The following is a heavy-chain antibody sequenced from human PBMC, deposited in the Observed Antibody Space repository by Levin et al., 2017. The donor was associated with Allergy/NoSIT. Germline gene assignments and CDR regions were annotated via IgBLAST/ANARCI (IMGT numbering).Heavy chain of an antibody. J-gene: IGHJ6*02. CDR1: GFTFSSYW. Sequence: GGSLRLSCAASGFTFSSYWMHWVRQAPGKGLVWVSRINSDGSSTSYADSVKGRFTISRDNAKNTLYLQMNSLRAEDTAVYYCARAPADYDSSGYYQLYYYDYGMDVWGQGTTVTVSS. CDR2: INSDGSST. V-gene: IGHV3-74*01. D-gene: IGHD3-22*01. CDR3: ARAPADYDSSGYYQLYYYDYGMDV.